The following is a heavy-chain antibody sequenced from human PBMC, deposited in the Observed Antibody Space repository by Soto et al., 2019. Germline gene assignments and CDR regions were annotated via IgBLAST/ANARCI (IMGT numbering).Heavy chain of an antibody. CDR2: VYYSGTT. Sequence: SETLSLTCTVSGGSISSSSYYWGWIRQPPGRGLEWIGSVYYSGTTYYNPSLKSRITIFVDKSKNQFSLKLSSVTAADTAVYYCARRGVSNWYFDYWGQGTLVTVSS. D-gene: IGHD6-13*01. CDR1: GGSISSSSYY. CDR3: ARRGVSNWYFDY. J-gene: IGHJ4*02. V-gene: IGHV4-39*01.